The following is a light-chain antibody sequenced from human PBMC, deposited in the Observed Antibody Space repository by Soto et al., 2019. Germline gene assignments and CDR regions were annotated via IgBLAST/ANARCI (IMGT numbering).Light chain of an antibody. Sequence: DIQMTQSPSTLSASVGDRVTITCRASQSTSTWLAWYQQRPGKTPKLLISEASKLESGVPSRFSGSGSGTEFTLTISSLQPDDFATDYCQQYSTYPYAFGQGTKVEIK. V-gene: IGKV1-5*03. CDR3: QQYSTYPYA. CDR1: QSTSTW. J-gene: IGKJ1*01. CDR2: EAS.